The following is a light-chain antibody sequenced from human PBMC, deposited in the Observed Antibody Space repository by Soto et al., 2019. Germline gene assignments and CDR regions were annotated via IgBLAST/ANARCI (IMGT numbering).Light chain of an antibody. J-gene: IGLJ1*01. Sequence: QSALTQPASVSGSPGQSITISCAGTSSDVGGYTYVSWYQQHPGKAPKLMIYDVSNRPSGVSNRFSGSKSGNTASLTLSGLQAEDEADYYCTSYTSSSTPYVFGGWTKLTVL. CDR1: SSDVGGYTY. CDR3: TSYTSSSTPYV. CDR2: DVS. V-gene: IGLV2-14*01.